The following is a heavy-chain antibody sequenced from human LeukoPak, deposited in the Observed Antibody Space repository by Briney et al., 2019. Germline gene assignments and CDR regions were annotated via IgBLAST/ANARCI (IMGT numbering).Heavy chain of an antibody. D-gene: IGHD3/OR15-3a*01. J-gene: IGHJ6*03. CDR3: ARHLEKDFWTGIYKDYYYYYMDA. V-gene: IGHV3-21*01. CDR2: ISDSGSYI. Sequence: GGSLRLSCAASGFPFSDYSMNWVRQAPGKGLEWVSSISDSGSYIYYADSVMGRFTISRDNAKNSLYLQMNSLRAEDTAVYYCARHLEKDFWTGIYKDYYYYYMDAWGKGTTVTVSS. CDR1: GFPFSDYS.